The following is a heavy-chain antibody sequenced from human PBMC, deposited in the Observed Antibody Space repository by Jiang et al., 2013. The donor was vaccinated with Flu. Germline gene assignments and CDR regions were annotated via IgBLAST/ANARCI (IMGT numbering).Heavy chain of an antibody. V-gene: IGHV1-2*02. CDR1: GYTFTGYY. D-gene: IGHD2-21*01. Sequence: KASGYTFTGYYMHWVRQAPGQGLEWMGWINPNSGGTNYAQKFQGRVTMTRDTSISTAYMELSRLRSDDTAVYYCARGGRGVVVIANYYYMDVWGKGTTVTVSS. CDR3: ARGGRGVVVIANYYYMDV. J-gene: IGHJ6*03. CDR2: INPNSGGT.